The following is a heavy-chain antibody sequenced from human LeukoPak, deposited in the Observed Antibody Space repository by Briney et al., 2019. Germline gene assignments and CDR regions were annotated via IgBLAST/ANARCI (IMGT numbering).Heavy chain of an antibody. Sequence: GGSLRLSCAASGFTFSSYSMNWVRQAPGNGLEWVSYISSSSSTIYYADSVKGRFTISRDNAKNSLYLQMNSLRAEDTAVYYCARFSRGSSWEIFDYWGQGTLVTVSS. CDR1: GFTFSSYS. D-gene: IGHD6-13*01. CDR3: ARFSRGSSWEIFDY. V-gene: IGHV3-48*01. CDR2: ISSSSSTI. J-gene: IGHJ4*02.